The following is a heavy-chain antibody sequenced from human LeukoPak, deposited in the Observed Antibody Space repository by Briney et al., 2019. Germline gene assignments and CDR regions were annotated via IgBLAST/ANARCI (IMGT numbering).Heavy chain of an antibody. CDR2: IDPNSGGT. Sequence: ASVKVSCKASGNTFTGYYIHWVRQAPGQGLEWMGWIDPNSGGTNYAQKFHGRVTMTRDTSISTAYVELSRLRSDDTAVYYCARGYCRAGSCYEFDYWGQGTLVTVSS. CDR3: ARGYCRAGSCYEFDY. D-gene: IGHD2-15*01. J-gene: IGHJ4*02. CDR1: GNTFTGYY. V-gene: IGHV1-2*02.